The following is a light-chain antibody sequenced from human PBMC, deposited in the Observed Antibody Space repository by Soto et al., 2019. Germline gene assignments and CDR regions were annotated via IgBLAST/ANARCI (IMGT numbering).Light chain of an antibody. Sequence: DIQMTQSPSTLSASVGDRVTITCRASQNINRWLAWYQQKPGKAPKVLIYDASSLQSGVPSRFSGSGSGTEFTLTISSLQPDDSATYYCQHYNSRFGGGTK. J-gene: IGKJ4*01. V-gene: IGKV1-5*01. CDR1: QNINRW. CDR3: QHYNSR. CDR2: DAS.